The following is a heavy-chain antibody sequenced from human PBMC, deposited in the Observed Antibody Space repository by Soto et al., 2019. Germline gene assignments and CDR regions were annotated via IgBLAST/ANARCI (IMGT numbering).Heavy chain of an antibody. CDR3: ARNYYDSSDRDYLDY. V-gene: IGHV1-2*02. CDR2: INSITGGT. Sequence: ASVKVSCKASGYTFTSYYIHWVRQAPGQGLEWMGWINSITGGTNYAPKFQGRVTMTRDTSITTAYMELSRLRSDDTAVYYCARNYYDSSDRDYLDYWGQGTPVTVSS. J-gene: IGHJ4*02. CDR1: GYTFTSYY. D-gene: IGHD3-22*01.